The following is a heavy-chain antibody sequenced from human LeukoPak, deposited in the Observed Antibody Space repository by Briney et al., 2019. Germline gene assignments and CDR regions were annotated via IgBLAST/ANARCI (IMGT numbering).Heavy chain of an antibody. CDR2: ISSSGSTI. CDR1: GFTFSSYE. D-gene: IGHD2-15*01. Sequence: PGGSLRLSCAASGFTFSSYEMNWVRQAPGKGLEWVSYISSSGSTIYYADSVKGRFTISRDNAKNSLYLQMNSLRAEDTAVYYCAREVSCSGGSCTDLRFDPWGQGTLVTVSS. J-gene: IGHJ5*02. CDR3: AREVSCSGGSCTDLRFDP. V-gene: IGHV3-48*03.